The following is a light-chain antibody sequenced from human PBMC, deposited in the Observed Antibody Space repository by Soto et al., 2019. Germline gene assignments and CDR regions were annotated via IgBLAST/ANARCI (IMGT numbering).Light chain of an antibody. CDR3: QQYHTYPWT. J-gene: IGKJ1*01. CDR2: KSS. CDR1: QSISPW. Sequence: DIQMTQSPSTLSASVGDRVTITCRASQSISPWLAWYQQKPGKAPKLLIYKSSSLESGVPSRFSGSGSGTEFTLTISSLQPDDFATYYCQQYHTYPWTFGQGTKVDI. V-gene: IGKV1-5*03.